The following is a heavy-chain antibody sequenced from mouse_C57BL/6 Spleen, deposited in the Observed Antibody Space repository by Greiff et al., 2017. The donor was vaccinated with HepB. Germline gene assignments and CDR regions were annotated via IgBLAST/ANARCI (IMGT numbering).Heavy chain of an antibody. CDR3: ARPPIDRRYFDG. J-gene: IGHJ1*01. CDR1: GYTFTSYW. Sequence: QVQLQQPGAELVKPGASVKLSCKASGYTFTSYWMQWVKQRPGQGLEWIGEIDPADSYTNYNQKFKGKATLTVATSSSTAYMQLSSLTSEDSAVYYGARPPIDRRYFDGWGAGTTVTVSS. V-gene: IGHV1-50*01. CDR2: IDPADSYT.